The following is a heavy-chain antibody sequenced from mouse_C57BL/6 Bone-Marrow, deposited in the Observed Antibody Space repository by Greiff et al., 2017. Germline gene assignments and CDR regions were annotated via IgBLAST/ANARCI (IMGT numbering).Heavy chain of an antibody. CDR1: GYSITSGYY. J-gene: IGHJ2*01. V-gene: IGHV3-6*01. Sequence: VQLKESGPGLVKPSQSLSLTCSVTGYSITSGYYWNWIRQFPGNKLEWMGYISYDGSNNYNPSLTNRISITRDTSKNQFFLKLNSVTTEDTATYYCARDLFVTTVVDHWGQGTTLTVSS. CDR2: ISYDGSN. D-gene: IGHD1-1*01. CDR3: ARDLFVTTVVDH.